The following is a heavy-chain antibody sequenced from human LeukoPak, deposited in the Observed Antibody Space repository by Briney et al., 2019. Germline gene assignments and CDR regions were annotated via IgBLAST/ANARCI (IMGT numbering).Heavy chain of an antibody. CDR2: VYYGGSP. V-gene: IGHV4-39*07. J-gene: IGHJ5*02. Sequence: SETLSLTCTVSGGSISSNNFYWGWIRQPPGKGLECVVSVYYGGSPYYNPSLTSRVTMSVDTSKNQFSLKLSSVTAADTAVYYCARVNDCSSSSCFTSWFDPWGQGTLVTVSS. CDR3: ARVNDCSSSSCFTSWFDP. D-gene: IGHD2-2*02. CDR1: GGSISSNNFY.